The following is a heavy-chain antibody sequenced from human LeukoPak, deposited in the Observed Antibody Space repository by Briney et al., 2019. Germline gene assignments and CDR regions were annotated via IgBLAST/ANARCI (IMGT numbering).Heavy chain of an antibody. V-gene: IGHV3-13*01. CDR3: ARESAGGGAFDI. J-gene: IGHJ3*02. CDR1: GFTFSSYD. CDR2: IGIAGDT. Sequence: GGSLRLSCAASGFTFSSYDIHWVHQATGKGLEWVSAIGIAGDTYYPGSVKGRFTISRENAKNSLYLQMNSLRAGDTAVYYCARESAGGGAFDIWGQGTMVTVSS. D-gene: IGHD1-14*01.